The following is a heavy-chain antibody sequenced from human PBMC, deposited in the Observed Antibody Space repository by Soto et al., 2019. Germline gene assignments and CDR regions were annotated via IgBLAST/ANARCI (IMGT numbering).Heavy chain of an antibody. CDR3: AKKVNSGSGSQYYDY. D-gene: IGHD3-10*01. CDR2: FRAGGDDGTT. CDR1: GITLSRYS. J-gene: IGHJ4*02. V-gene: IGHV3-23*01. Sequence: GGSLRLSCVASGITLSRYSMSWVRQAPRKGLEWVSGFRAGGDDGTTYYADSVKGRFTISRDNSKNTLFLQMNSLRAEDTAIYYCAKKVNSGSGSQYYDYFGQGNLVTVSS.